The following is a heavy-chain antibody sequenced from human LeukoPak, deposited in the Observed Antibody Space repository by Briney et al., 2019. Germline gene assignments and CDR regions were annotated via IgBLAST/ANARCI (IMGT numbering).Heavy chain of an antibody. J-gene: IGHJ4*02. D-gene: IGHD2-15*01. CDR2: ISGSAYST. V-gene: IGHV3-23*01. CDR3: AKDRVSGSQDY. CDR1: GFTFSSYA. Sequence: GGSLRLSCAASGFTFSSYAMSWVRQAPGKGLEWVSAISGSAYSTYYADSVKGRFTISRDNSKNTLYLQMNSLRAEDTAVYYCAKDRVSGSQDYWGQGTLVIVSS.